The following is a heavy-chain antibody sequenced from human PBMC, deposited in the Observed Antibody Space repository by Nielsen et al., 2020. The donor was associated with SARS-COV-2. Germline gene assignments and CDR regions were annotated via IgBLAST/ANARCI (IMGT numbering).Heavy chain of an antibody. CDR1: GGSFSGYY. CDR3: AREHGIQLWVEVGAYYMDV. J-gene: IGHJ6*03. D-gene: IGHD5-18*01. V-gene: IGHV4-34*01. Sequence: SETLSLTCAVYGGSFSGYYWSWIRQPPGKGLEWIGEINHSGSTNYNPSLKSRVTISVDTSKNQFSLKLSSVTAADTAVYYCAREHGIQLWVEVGAYYMDVWGKGTTVTVSS. CDR2: INHSGST.